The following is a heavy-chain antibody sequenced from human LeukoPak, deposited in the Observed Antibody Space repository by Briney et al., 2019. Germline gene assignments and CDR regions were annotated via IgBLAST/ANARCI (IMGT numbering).Heavy chain of an antibody. V-gene: IGHV3-11*06. D-gene: IGHD6-19*01. CDR1: GFTFSDYY. CDR3: ARGIAVAGRVDY. Sequence: GGSLRLSCAASGFTFSDYYMSWIRQAPGKGLEWVSSISSSSSYIYYADSVKGRFTISRDNAKNSLYLQMNSLRAEDTAVYYCARGIAVAGRVDYWGQGTLVTVSS. CDR2: ISSSSSYI. J-gene: IGHJ4*02.